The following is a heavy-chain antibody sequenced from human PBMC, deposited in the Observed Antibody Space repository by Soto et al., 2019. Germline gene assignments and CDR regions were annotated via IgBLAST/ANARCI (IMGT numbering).Heavy chain of an antibody. CDR2: IYYSGST. Sequence: SETLSLTCTVSGGSISSYYWSWIRQPPGKGLEWIGYIYYSGSTNYNPSLKSRVTISVDTSKNQFSLKLSPVTAADTAVYYCARGQMFRDTAMVWFDPWGQGTLVTVSS. CDR1: GGSISSYY. CDR3: ARGQMFRDTAMVWFDP. D-gene: IGHD5-18*01. V-gene: IGHV4-59*01. J-gene: IGHJ5*02.